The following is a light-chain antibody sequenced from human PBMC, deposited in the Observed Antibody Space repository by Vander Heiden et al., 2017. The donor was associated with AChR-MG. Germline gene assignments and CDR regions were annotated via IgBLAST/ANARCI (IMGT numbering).Light chain of an antibody. CDR1: QSVNSN. J-gene: IGKJ1*01. Sequence: ELVITQSPATLSVSPGERATLSCRASQSVNSNLAWYQQKPGQAPRLLIYGASTRATGIPASFSGSGSGTEFTLTISSLQSEDFAVYYCQQDNNWPRTFGQGTKVEIK. V-gene: IGKV3-15*01. CDR2: GAS. CDR3: QQDNNWPRT.